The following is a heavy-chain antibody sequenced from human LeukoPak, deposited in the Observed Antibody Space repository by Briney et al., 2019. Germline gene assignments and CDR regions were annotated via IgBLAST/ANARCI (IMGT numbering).Heavy chain of an antibody. CDR3: AIWASGNY. V-gene: IGHV3-7*01. CDR1: GFTFNRSW. J-gene: IGHJ4*02. Sequence: GGSLRLSCAASGFTFNRSWLNWVRQAPGRGLEWVANMDPSGSQKRYVDSVKGRFTISRDNPGTSLYLEMNSLRTEDTAIYYCAIWASGNYWGQGTLVTVSS. D-gene: IGHD3-10*01. CDR2: MDPSGSQK.